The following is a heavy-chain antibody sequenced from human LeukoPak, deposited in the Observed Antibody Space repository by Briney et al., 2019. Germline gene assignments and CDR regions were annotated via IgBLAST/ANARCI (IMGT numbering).Heavy chain of an antibody. CDR3: ARLDDYGAAFAY. Sequence: GESLKISCKVSGYSFTSKWIAWVRQMPGKGLEWMGIIYPGDSNTIYSPSFQGQVTISVDKSINTAYLQWSTLKASDTAMFYCARLDDYGAAFAYWGQGTLVTVSS. CDR1: GYSFTSKW. CDR2: IYPGDSNT. D-gene: IGHD4-17*01. V-gene: IGHV5-51*01. J-gene: IGHJ4*02.